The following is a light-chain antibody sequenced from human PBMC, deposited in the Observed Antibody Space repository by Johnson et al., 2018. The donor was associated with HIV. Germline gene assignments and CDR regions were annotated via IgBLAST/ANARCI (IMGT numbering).Light chain of an antibody. CDR1: SSNIGNNY. J-gene: IGLJ1*01. CDR3: GTWDSSLSAPGYV. V-gene: IGLV1-51*01. CDR2: DNN. Sequence: QSVLTQPPSVSAAPGQKVTISCSGSSSNIGNNYVSWYQQLPGTAPKLLIYDNNKRPSGIPDRFSGSKSGTSATLGITGLQTGDEADYYFGTWDSSLSAPGYVFGTGTNVTVL.